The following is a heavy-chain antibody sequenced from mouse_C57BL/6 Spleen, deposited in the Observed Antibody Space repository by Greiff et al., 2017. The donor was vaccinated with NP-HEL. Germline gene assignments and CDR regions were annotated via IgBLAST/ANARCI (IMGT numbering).Heavy chain of an antibody. J-gene: IGHJ1*03. CDR3: AREGTRRYFDV. CDR2: IHPNSGST. D-gene: IGHD3-3*01. CDR1: GYTFTSYW. Sequence: QVQLQQSGAELVKPGASVKLSCKASGYTFTSYWMHWVKQRPGQGLEWIGMIHPNSGSTNYNEKFKSKATLTVDKSSSTAYMQLSSLTSEDSAVYYCAREGTRRYFDVWGTGTTVTVSS. V-gene: IGHV1-64*01.